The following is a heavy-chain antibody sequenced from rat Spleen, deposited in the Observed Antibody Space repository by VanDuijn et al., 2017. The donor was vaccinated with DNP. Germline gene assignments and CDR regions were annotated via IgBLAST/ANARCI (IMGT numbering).Heavy chain of an antibody. CDR1: GFTFRDYY. D-gene: IGHD1-11*01. CDR3: ARHGRRVFDY. J-gene: IGHJ4*01. CDR2: ISYFGDNT. V-gene: IGHV5-22*01. Sequence: EVQLVESGGGLVQPGRSLKLSCAASGFTFRDYYMAWVRQAPTKGLEWVAYISYFGDNTYSGDSVKGRFTISRDNAKSTLYLQMNSLRSEDMATYYCARHGRRVFDYWGQGTSVTVSS.